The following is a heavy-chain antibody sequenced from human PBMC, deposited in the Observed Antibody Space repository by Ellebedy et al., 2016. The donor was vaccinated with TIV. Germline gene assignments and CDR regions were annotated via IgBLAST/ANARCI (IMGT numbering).Heavy chain of an antibody. J-gene: IGHJ2*01. CDR3: AHREGFGDYWYFDV. V-gene: IGHV2-5*02. Sequence: SGPTLVKPTQTLTLTCTFSGFSLSTSRVGVGWVRQPPGQALDWLALLYWDADKRYTPSLRGRASITKDISLNQVVLRMTNVDPVDTGTYYCAHREGFGDYWYFDVWGRGTLVTVSS. D-gene: IGHD2-15*01. CDR1: GFSLSTSRVG. CDR2: LYWDADK.